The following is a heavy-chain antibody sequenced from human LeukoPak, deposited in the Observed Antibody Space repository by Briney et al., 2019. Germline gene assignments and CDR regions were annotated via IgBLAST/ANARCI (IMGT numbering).Heavy chain of an antibody. CDR1: GFTFTSSA. Sequence: SVSVSCKASGFTFTSSAMQWVRQARGQGLEWIGWIIVGSGNTNYAQKFQERVTITRDMSTSTAYMELSRLRSEHTAVYYCAALPYYDSSGYSPGLDAFDIWGQGTMVTVSS. J-gene: IGHJ3*02. V-gene: IGHV1-58*02. D-gene: IGHD3-22*01. CDR3: AALPYYDSSGYSPGLDAFDI. CDR2: IIVGSGNT.